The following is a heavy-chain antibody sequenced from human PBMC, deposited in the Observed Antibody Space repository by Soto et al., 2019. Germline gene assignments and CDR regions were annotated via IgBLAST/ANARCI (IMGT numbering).Heavy chain of an antibody. CDR3: ANDQGSSENGVDY. CDR1: GFTFSSYG. V-gene: IGHV3-30*18. D-gene: IGHD6-13*01. Sequence: QVQLVESGGGVVQPGRSLRLSCAASGFTFSSYGMQWVRQAPGKGLEWVAIISYDGSNKYYADSVKGRFTISRDNSKNTLYLQMNSLRAEDTAVYYCANDQGSSENGVDYWGQGTLVTVSS. CDR2: ISYDGSNK. J-gene: IGHJ4*02.